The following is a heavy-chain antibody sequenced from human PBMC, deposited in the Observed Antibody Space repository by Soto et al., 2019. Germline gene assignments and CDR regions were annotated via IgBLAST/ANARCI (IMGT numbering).Heavy chain of an antibody. CDR3: ARDXLXYQYSSGXXXDY. Sequence: ASVKVSCKASGYTFTSYAMHWVRQAPGQRLEWMGWINAGNGNTKYSQKFQGRVTITRDTSASTAYMELSSLRSEDTAVYYCARDXLXYQYSSGXXXDYXGQGTLVTVSS. CDR1: GYTFTSYA. CDR2: INAGNGNT. D-gene: IGHD6-19*01. J-gene: IGHJ4*02. V-gene: IGHV1-3*01.